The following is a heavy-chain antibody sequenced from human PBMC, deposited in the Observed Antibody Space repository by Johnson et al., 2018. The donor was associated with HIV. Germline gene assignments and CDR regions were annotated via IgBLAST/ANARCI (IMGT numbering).Heavy chain of an antibody. J-gene: IGHJ3*02. CDR2: TNWNGGST. D-gene: IGHD5-18*01. V-gene: IGHV3-20*04. Sequence: VQLVESGGGVVRPGGSLRLSCAASGFTFNDYGMSWVRQAPGEGLEWVSGTNWNGGSTGYADSVRGRFTISRDNAKNSLYLQMNSLRAEDTALYYCARDQTIQLWSDAFDIWGQGTMVTVSS. CDR3: ARDQTIQLWSDAFDI. CDR1: GFTFNDYG.